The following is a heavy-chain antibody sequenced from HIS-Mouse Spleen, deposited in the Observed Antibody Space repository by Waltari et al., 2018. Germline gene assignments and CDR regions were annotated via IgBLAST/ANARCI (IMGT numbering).Heavy chain of an antibody. CDR3: ARDPTLDAFDI. V-gene: IGHV1-2*02. CDR2: INPNSGGT. CDR1: GYTFTGYY. Sequence: QVQLVQSGAEGKKPGASVKVPCKASGYTFTGYYMHWVRQAPGKGLEWMGWINPNSGGTNYAQKVQGRVTMTRDTSISTAYMELSRLRSDDTAVYYCARDPTLDAFDIWGQGTMVTVSS. J-gene: IGHJ3*02.